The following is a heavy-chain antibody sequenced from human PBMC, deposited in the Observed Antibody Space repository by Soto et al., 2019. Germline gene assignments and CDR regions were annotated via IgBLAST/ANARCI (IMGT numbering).Heavy chain of an antibody. CDR2: VFYSGDT. Sequence: QVQLQESGPGLVKPSETLSLSCSVSGGSISDYSWAWIRQPPGKGLEWSGYVFYSGDTNYNPSLKSRVTISADTSKNMRSLKVTSVTAADTAIFYFARLVDRGYYYMDVWGKGATVTVSS. V-gene: IGHV4-59*08. D-gene: IGHD5-12*01. J-gene: IGHJ6*03. CDR3: ARLVDRGYYYMDV. CDR1: GGSISDYS.